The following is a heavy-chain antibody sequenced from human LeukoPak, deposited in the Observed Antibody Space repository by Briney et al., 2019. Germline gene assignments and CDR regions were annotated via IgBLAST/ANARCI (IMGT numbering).Heavy chain of an antibody. D-gene: IGHD2-2*02. CDR2: IIPIFGTA. CDR3: ARDHCSSTSCYRSAFDY. V-gene: IGHV1-69*13. J-gene: IGHJ4*02. CDR1: RGTFSSYA. Sequence: SVKVSCKASRGTFSSYAISWVRQAPGQGLEWMGGIIPIFGTANYAQKFQGRVTITADESTSTAYMELSSLRSEDTAVYYCARDHCSSTSCYRSAFDYWGQGTLVTVSS.